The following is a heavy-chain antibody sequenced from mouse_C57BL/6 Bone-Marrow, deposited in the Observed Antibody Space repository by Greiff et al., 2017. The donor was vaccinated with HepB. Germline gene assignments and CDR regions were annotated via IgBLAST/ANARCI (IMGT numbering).Heavy chain of an antibody. J-gene: IGHJ2*01. CDR3: ARWGITTVVNYCDY. D-gene: IGHD1-1*01. CDR1: GYTFTSYW. Sequence: QVQLQQPGPELVKPGASVKLSCKASGYTFTSYWMHWVKQRPGQGLEWIGNINPSNGGTNYNEKFKSKATLTVDNSSSTAYMQLSSLTSEDSAVYYCARWGITTVVNYCDYWGQGTTLTVSS. V-gene: IGHV1-53*01. CDR2: INPSNGGT.